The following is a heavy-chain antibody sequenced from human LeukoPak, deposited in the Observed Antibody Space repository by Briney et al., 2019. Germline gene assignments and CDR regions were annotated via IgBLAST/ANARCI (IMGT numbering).Heavy chain of an antibody. CDR3: AKGLDSSGWYAEIWFDP. D-gene: IGHD6-19*01. V-gene: IGHV3-48*03. CDR1: GFTFSSYE. J-gene: IGHJ5*02. CDR2: ISSSGSTI. Sequence: GGSLRLSCAASGFTFSSYEMNWVRQAPGKGLEWVSYISSSGSTIYYADSVKGRFTISRDNAKNSLYLQMNSLRAEDTAVYYCAKGLDSSGWYAEIWFDPWGQGTLVTVSS.